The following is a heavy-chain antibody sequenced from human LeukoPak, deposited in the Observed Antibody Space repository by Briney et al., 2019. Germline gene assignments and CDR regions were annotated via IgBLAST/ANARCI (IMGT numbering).Heavy chain of an antibody. CDR2: ISYSGT. J-gene: IGHJ4*02. CDR3: ARRTSNPVGAIDY. CDR1: GCSISISNYY. Sequence: RSSETLSLTCTVSGCSISISNYYWGWIRQPAGRGLEWIGSISYSGTYYNPSLKSRLTISVDTSKNHFSLNLRSVTAADTAVYYCARRTSNPVGAIDYWGQGTLVTVSS. D-gene: IGHD1-26*01. V-gene: IGHV4-39*01.